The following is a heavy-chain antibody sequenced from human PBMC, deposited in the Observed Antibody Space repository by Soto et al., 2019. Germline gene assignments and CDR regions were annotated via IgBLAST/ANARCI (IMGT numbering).Heavy chain of an antibody. J-gene: IGHJ4*02. CDR2: ISTYNYKT. D-gene: IGHD3-22*01. CDR3: ARYDSSGYFPGH. CDR1: GYTFTSYG. V-gene: IGHV1-18*01. Sequence: QVQLVQSGAEVKNPGASVKVSCNASGYTFTSYGISWVRQAPGQGLEWMGWISTYNYKTDYAQKFQGRVTMTTDTSTSTAYMDLRSLRSDDTAVYYCARYDSSGYFPGHWGQGTLVTVSS.